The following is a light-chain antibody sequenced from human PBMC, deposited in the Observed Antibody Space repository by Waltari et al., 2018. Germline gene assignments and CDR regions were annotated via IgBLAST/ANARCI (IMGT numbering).Light chain of an antibody. CDR3: QSYDSSLSASV. CDR1: SSNIGAGYD. CDR2: LNT. V-gene: IGLV1-40*01. Sequence: QSVLTQPPSVSGAPGQRVTISCTGSSSNIGAGYDVHWYQQLPGTAPKLLIYLNTNRPSGVPDRFSGSKPGTSASLAITGLQAEDEADYYCQSYDSSLSASVFGGGTKLTVL. J-gene: IGLJ3*02.